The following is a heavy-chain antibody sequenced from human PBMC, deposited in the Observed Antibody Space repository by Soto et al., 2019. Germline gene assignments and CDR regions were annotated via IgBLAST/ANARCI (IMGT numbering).Heavy chain of an antibody. J-gene: IGHJ6*02. V-gene: IGHV3-30*03. Sequence: GGSLRLSCAASGFTFSSYGMHWVRQAPGKGLEWVAVISYDGSNKYYADSVKGRFTISRDNSKNTLDLQMNSLRAEDTAVEYCAAPGLAARASYYYYYGMDVWGQGTTVTVSS. CDR3: AAPGLAARASYYYYYGMDV. CDR2: ISYDGSNK. D-gene: IGHD6-6*01. CDR1: GFTFSSYG.